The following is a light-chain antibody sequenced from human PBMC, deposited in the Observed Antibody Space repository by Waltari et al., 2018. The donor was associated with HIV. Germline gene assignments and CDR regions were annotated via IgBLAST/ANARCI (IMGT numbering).Light chain of an antibody. CDR3: SSYAGSNNLV. Sequence: QSALTQPPSASGSPGQSVTISCTGTSSDVGGYNYVSWYQQHPGKAPKLMIYEVSKRPAGVADRFSGSKSGNTASLTVSGRQAEDEADYYCSSYAGSNNLVVGGGTKLTVL. CDR2: EVS. V-gene: IGLV2-8*01. CDR1: SSDVGGYNY. J-gene: IGLJ2*01.